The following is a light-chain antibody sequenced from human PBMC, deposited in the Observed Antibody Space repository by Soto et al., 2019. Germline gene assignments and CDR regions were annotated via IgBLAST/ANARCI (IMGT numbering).Light chain of an antibody. Sequence: DIQMTQSPSSLSASVGDRVTITCRANQTITRYLNWYQQKPGTAPKLLIYAASSLQEGVPSRFRGSGSGTVCTLTICNLQPEDFAAYSCQQSFSFPVTFGQGTKLEIK. V-gene: IGKV1-39*01. J-gene: IGKJ2*01. CDR2: AAS. CDR1: QTITRY. CDR3: QQSFSFPVT.